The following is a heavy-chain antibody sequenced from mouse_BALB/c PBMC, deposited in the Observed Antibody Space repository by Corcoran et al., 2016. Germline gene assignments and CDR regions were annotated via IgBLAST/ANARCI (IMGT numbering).Heavy chain of an antibody. CDR2: INPYNDGT. D-gene: IGHD1-1*01. Sequence: EVQLQQSGPELVKPGASVKMSCKASGYTFTSYVLQGVKQKPGQGLEWIGYINPYNDGTKYNEKFKGKATLPSNKSSSTAYMELSSLTSEDSAVYYCARSTVVATNAMDYWGQGTSVTVSS. CDR1: GYTFTSYV. J-gene: IGHJ4*01. CDR3: ARSTVVATNAMDY. V-gene: IGHV1S136*01.